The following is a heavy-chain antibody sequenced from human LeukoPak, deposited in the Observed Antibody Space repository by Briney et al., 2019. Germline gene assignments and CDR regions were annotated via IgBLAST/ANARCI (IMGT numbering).Heavy chain of an antibody. CDR1: GYTFTSYA. Sequence: GASVKVSCKPSGYTFTSYAISWVRQAPGQGLEWMGWINPNSGGTNYAQKFQGRVTMTRDTSISTAYMELSRLRSDDTAVYYCARTTVTTSPPYYYYYMDVWGKGTTVTISS. CDR3: ARTTVTTSPPYYYYYMDV. V-gene: IGHV1-2*02. D-gene: IGHD4-17*01. J-gene: IGHJ6*03. CDR2: INPNSGGT.